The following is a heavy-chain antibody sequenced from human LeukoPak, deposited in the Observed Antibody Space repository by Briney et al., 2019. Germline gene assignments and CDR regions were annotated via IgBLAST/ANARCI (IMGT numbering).Heavy chain of an antibody. Sequence: VSGGXISSXXXYWGRIRQPPGXGLEWIGSIYYSGSTYYNPSLKSRVTISVDTSKNQFSLKLSSVTAADTAVYCCARDNPGRDGYNQIDYWGQGTLVTVSS. CDR1: GGXISSXXXY. J-gene: IGHJ4*02. CDR2: IYYSGST. D-gene: IGHD5-24*01. V-gene: IGHV4-39*07. CDR3: ARDNPGRDGYNQIDY.